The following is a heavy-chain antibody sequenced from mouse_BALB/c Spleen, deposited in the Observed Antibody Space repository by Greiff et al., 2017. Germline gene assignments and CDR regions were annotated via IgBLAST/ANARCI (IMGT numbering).Heavy chain of an antibody. Sequence: SGPELVKPGASVKISCKASGYTFTDYNMHWVKQSHGKSLEWIGYIYPYNGGTGYNQKFKSKATLTVDNSSSTAYMELRSLTSEDSAVYYCARPTRATRAMDYWGQGTSVTVSS. CDR1: GYTFTDYN. CDR3: ARPTRATRAMDY. D-gene: IGHD3-1*01. J-gene: IGHJ4*01. CDR2: IYPYNGGT. V-gene: IGHV1S29*02.